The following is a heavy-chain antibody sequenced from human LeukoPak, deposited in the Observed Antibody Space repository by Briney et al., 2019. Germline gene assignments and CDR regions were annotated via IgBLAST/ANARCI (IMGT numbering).Heavy chain of an antibody. D-gene: IGHD5-18*01. CDR2: INPNSGGT. Sequence: GASVKVSCKASGYTFTSYDINWVRQATGQGLEWMGWINPNSGGTNYAQKFQGRVTMTRDTSISTAYMELSRLRSDDTAVYYCARVGSYGPADFDYWGQGTLVTVSS. J-gene: IGHJ4*02. V-gene: IGHV1-2*02. CDR3: ARVGSYGPADFDY. CDR1: GYTFTSYD.